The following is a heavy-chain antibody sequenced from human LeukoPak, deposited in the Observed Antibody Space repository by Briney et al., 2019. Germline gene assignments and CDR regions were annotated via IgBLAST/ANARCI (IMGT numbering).Heavy chain of an antibody. CDR2: IRNDGTIK. CDR1: GFTFSSYS. J-gene: IGHJ3*02. Sequence: GGSLRLSCAASGFTFSSYSMNWVRQAPGKGLEWVAFIRNDGTIKYYADSVKGRFTISRDNSKNTLYLQMNSLRAEDTAVYYCAKTKITLIVVANPNSGALDIWGQGTMVTVSS. V-gene: IGHV3-30*02. D-gene: IGHD3-22*01. CDR3: AKTKITLIVVANPNSGALDI.